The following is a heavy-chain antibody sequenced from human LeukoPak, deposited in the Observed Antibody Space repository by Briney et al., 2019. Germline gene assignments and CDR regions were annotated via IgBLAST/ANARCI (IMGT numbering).Heavy chain of an antibody. CDR1: GGSISSSSYY. Sequence: PSETLSLTCTVSGGSISSSSYYWGWIRQPPGKGLEWIGSIYYSGSTYYNPSLKSRVTISVDTSKNQFSLKLSSVTAADTAVYYCARHWEMNYYGSGSPLRPFDYWGQGTLVTVSS. J-gene: IGHJ4*02. V-gene: IGHV4-39*01. CDR2: IYYSGST. D-gene: IGHD3-10*01. CDR3: ARHWEMNYYGSGSPLRPFDY.